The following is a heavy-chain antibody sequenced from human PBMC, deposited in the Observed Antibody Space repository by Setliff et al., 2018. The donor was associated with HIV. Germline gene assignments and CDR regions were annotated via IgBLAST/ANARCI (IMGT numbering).Heavy chain of an antibody. CDR2: IYYSGST. Sequence: SENLSLTCTVSGGSISSSGYYWGWIRQPPGKGLEWIGSIYYSGSTYYNPSLRSRVTISADTSKNQFSLRLSSVIAADTAVYYCARRYSYGFGYWGQGTLVTVSS. D-gene: IGHD5-18*01. CDR1: GGSISSSGYY. CDR3: ARRYSYGFGY. V-gene: IGHV4-39*01. J-gene: IGHJ4*02.